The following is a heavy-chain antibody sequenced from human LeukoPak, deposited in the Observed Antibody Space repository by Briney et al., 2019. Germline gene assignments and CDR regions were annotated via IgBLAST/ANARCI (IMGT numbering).Heavy chain of an antibody. Sequence: SGPTLVNPTQTLTLTCTFSGFSLSTSGVGVGWIRQPPGKALEWLALIYWDDDKRYSPSLKSRLTITTDASKNQVVLTMTNMDPVDTATYYCPHRLVIGHTISDAFDIWGQGTMVTVSS. D-gene: IGHD3-9*01. V-gene: IGHV2-5*02. J-gene: IGHJ3*02. CDR1: GFSLSTSGVG. CDR3: PHRLVIGHTISDAFDI. CDR2: IYWDDDK.